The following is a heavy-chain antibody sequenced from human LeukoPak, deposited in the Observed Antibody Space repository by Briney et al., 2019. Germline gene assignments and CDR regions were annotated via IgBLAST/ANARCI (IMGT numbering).Heavy chain of an antibody. CDR1: GGSISSSSFY. CDR3: TEFYFDRSGYADY. V-gene: IGHV4-39*01. J-gene: IGHJ4*02. D-gene: IGHD3-22*01. Sequence: SETLSLTCTVSGGSISSSSFYWGWIRQPPGKGLEWIGSIYYRGSTYYNPSLKSRVIISVDMSENQVSLKLRSVTAADTAVYYCTEFYFDRSGYADYWGQGTLVTVSS. CDR2: IYYRGST.